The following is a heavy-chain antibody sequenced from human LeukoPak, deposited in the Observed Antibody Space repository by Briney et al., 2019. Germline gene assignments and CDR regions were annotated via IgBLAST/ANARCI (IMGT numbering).Heavy chain of an antibody. CDR2: ISAYNGNT. D-gene: IGHD2-15*01. J-gene: IGHJ5*02. CDR3: ARGVATYGYCSGGSCFEGYNWFDP. Sequence: ASVKVSCKASGYTFTSYGISWVRQAPGQGLEWMGWISAYNGNTNYAQKLQGRVTMTTDTSTSTAYMELRSLRSDDTAVYYCARGVATYGYCSGGSCFEGYNWFDPWGQGTLVTVSS. V-gene: IGHV1-18*01. CDR1: GYTFTSYG.